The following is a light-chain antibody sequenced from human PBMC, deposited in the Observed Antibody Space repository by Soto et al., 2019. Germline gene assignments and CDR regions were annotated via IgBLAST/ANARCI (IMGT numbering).Light chain of an antibody. CDR2: RAS. V-gene: IGKV3-15*01. CDR1: QSVSSN. CDR3: QQYNNWPPGT. J-gene: IGKJ1*01. Sequence: EIVMTQSPATLSVSTGERATLCCRASQSVSSNLAWYQQKPGQDPRLLIYRASTRATGIPARFSGSGSGAEFTLTISSLQSEDFAVYYCQQYNNWPPGTFGQGTKLQIK.